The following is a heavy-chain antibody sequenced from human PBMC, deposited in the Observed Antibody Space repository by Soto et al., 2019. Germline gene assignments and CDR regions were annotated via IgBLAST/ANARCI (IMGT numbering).Heavy chain of an antibody. V-gene: IGHV1-69*06. Sequence: QVQLVQSGAEVKKPGSSVKVSCKASGGTFSSYAISWVRQAPGQGLEWMGGSIPIFGTANYAQKFQGRVTITADKSTSTDYMELSSLRSEDTAVYYCARTPLGGNWFDPWGQGTLVTVSS. CDR3: ARTPLGGNWFDP. CDR1: GGTFSSYA. D-gene: IGHD7-27*01. J-gene: IGHJ5*02. CDR2: SIPIFGTA.